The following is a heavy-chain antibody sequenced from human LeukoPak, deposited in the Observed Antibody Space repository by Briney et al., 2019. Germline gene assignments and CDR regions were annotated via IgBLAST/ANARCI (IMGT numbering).Heavy chain of an antibody. CDR1: GFAVSSNY. D-gene: IGHD2/OR15-2a*01. CDR2: ISSSGSTI. CDR3: AGQIAHDAFDI. Sequence: GGSLRLSCAASGFAVSSNYMSWVRQAPGKGLEWVSYISSSGSTIYYADSVKGRFTISRDNAKNSLYLQMNSLRAEDTAVYYCAGQIAHDAFDIWGQGTMVTVSS. J-gene: IGHJ3*02. V-gene: IGHV3-11*04.